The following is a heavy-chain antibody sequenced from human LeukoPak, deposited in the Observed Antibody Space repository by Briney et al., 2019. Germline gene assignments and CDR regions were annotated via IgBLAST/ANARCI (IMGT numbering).Heavy chain of an antibody. CDR2: IYYSGST. CDR1: GGSISSSSYY. CDR3: ARDRGYSGYAASRDHDAFDI. D-gene: IGHD5-12*01. J-gene: IGHJ3*02. Sequence: NPSETLSLTCTVSGGSISSSSYYWGWIRQPPGKGLEWIGSIYYSGSTYYNPSLKSRVTISVDTSKNQFSLKLSSVTAADTAVYYCARDRGYSGYAASRDHDAFDIWGQGTMVTVSS. V-gene: IGHV4-39*07.